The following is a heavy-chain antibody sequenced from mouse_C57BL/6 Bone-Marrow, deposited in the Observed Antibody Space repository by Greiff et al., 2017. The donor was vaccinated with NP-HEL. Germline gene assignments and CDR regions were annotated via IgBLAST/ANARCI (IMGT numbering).Heavy chain of an antibody. D-gene: IGHD3-3*01. V-gene: IGHV1-62-2*01. CDR2: FYPGSGSI. J-gene: IGHJ2*01. CDR1: GYTFTEYT. Sequence: VQLQQSGAELVKPGASVKLSCKASGYTFTEYTIHWVKQRSGQGLEWIGWFYPGSGSIKYNEKFKDKATLTADKSSSTVYMELSRLTSEDSAVYFCARHKTRASRGRYYFDYWGQGTTLTVSS. CDR3: ARHKTRASRGRYYFDY.